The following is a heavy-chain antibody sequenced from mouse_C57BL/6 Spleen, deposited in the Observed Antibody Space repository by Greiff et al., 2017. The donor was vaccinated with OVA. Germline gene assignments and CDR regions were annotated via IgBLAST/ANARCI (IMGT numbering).Heavy chain of an antibody. CDR3: ARVYDWYFDV. CDR1: GFTFSDYY. J-gene: IGHJ1*03. D-gene: IGHD1-1*01. Sequence: EVKVVESEGGLVQPGSSMKLSCTASGFTFSDYYMAWVRQVPEKGLEWVANINYDGSSTYYLDSLKGRFIISRDNAKNILYLQMSSLKSEDTATYYCARVYDWYFDVWGTGTTVTVSS. CDR2: INYDGSST. V-gene: IGHV5-16*01.